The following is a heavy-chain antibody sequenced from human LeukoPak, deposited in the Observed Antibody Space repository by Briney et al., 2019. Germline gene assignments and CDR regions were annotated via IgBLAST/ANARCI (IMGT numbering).Heavy chain of an antibody. CDR3: AKDISSGHTRSYYYYGMDV. V-gene: IGHV3-9*01. CDR1: GFTFDDYA. CDR2: ISWNSGSI. D-gene: IGHD6-19*01. J-gene: IGHJ6*02. Sequence: GGSLRLSCAASGFTFDDYAMHWVRQAPGKGLEWVSGISWNSGSIGYADSVKGRFTISRDNAKNSLCLQMNSLRAEDTALYYCAKDISSGHTRSYYYYGMDVWGQGTTVTVSS.